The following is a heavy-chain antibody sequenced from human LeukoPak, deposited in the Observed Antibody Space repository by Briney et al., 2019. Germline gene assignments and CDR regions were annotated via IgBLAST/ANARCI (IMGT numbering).Heavy chain of an antibody. Sequence: GGSLRLSCAPSGFTFSSYGMHGVRQAPGKGLEGVAVIWNDGSNKYYADSVKGRFTISKDNSKNTLYLQMNSLRAEDTAVYYCARGWIQLWPFDYWGQGSLVTVSS. CDR3: ARGWIQLWPFDY. J-gene: IGHJ4*02. D-gene: IGHD5-18*01. CDR1: GFTFSSYG. CDR2: IWNDGSNK. V-gene: IGHV3-33*01.